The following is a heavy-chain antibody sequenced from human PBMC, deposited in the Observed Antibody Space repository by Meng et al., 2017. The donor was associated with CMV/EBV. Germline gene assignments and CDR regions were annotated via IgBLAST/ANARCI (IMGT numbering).Heavy chain of an antibody. D-gene: IGHD3-22*01. CDR2: INPNSGGP. J-gene: IGHJ4*02. CDR3: ARAHYDSSGYYDFDY. V-gene: IGHV1-2*02. Sequence: SEYTFTGYYMHWVRQAPGQGLEWMGWINPNSGGPNYAQKFQGRVTMTRDTSISTAYMELSRLRSDDTAVYYCARAHYDSSGYYDFDYWGQGTLVTVSS. CDR1: EYTFTGYY.